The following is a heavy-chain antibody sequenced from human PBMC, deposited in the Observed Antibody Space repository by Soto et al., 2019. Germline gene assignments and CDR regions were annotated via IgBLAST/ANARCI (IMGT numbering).Heavy chain of an antibody. CDR1: GYTFTSYY. D-gene: IGHD6-13*01. J-gene: IGHJ6*02. CDR2: INPSGGST. Sequence: ASVKVSCKASGYTFTSYYMHWVRQAPGQGLEWMGIINPSGGSTSYAQKFQGRVTMTRDTSTSTVYMELSSLRSEDTAVYYCAREARASGYSSSWYVDYYYYHGMDVWGQGTTVNV. V-gene: IGHV1-46*01. CDR3: AREARASGYSSSWYVDYYYYHGMDV.